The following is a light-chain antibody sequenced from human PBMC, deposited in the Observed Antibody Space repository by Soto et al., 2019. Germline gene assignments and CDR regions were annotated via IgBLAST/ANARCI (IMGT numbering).Light chain of an antibody. V-gene: IGKV1-39*01. J-gene: IGKJ2*01. CDR2: AAS. CDR3: QQSYSTPHT. CDR1: QSISTY. Sequence: DIQMAQSPSSLSASVGDRVTITCRASQSISTYLNWYRQKPGKAPKLLIYAASSLQSGVPSRFSGSGSGTDFNLTISSLQPEDFATYYCQQSYSTPHTFGQGTKLEIK.